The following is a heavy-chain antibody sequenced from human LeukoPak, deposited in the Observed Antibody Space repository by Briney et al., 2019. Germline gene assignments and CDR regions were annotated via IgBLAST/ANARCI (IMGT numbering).Heavy chain of an antibody. V-gene: IGHV3-53*04. J-gene: IGHJ4*02. Sequence: GWSLRLSCAASGFTVSSNYMSWVRQAPGKGLEWVSVIYSAGNTYYADSVKGRFTISRHNSKNTLYLQMNSLRVEDTAVYYCARGGTPGYSSGRIDYWGQGTLVTVSS. CDR2: IYSAGNT. D-gene: IGHD6-19*01. CDR3: ARGGTPGYSSGRIDY. CDR1: GFTVSSNY.